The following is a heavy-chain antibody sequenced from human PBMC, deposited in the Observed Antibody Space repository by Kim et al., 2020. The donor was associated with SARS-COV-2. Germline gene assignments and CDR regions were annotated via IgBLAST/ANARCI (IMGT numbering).Heavy chain of an antibody. J-gene: IGHJ4*02. CDR2: IYSDGST. CDR1: GFTFSSNY. CDR3: ARERELYDYVWGSYRPTWVLDY. D-gene: IGHD3-16*02. Sequence: GGSLRLSCAASGFTFSSNYMNWVRQAPGKGLEWVAVIYSDGSTYYADAAKNRRTISRDNYKKTLYLQMNSLRAADAAAYYCARERELYDYVWGSYRPTWVLDYWGQGTLVTVSS. V-gene: IGHV3-66*01.